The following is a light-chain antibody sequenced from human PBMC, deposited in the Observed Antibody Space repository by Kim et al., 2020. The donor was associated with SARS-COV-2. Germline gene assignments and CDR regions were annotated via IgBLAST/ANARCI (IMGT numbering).Light chain of an antibody. CDR2: YVS. Sequence: APGKTARITWEGNNIGSLSVQWYQQKPGQAPVLVSYYVSDRPSGIPERVSGSNSGNMATLTLSRVEAGDEADYYCQVWDSTSDLVVFGGGTQLTVL. V-gene: IGLV3-21*01. J-gene: IGLJ3*02. CDR3: QVWDSTSDLVV. CDR1: NIGSLS.